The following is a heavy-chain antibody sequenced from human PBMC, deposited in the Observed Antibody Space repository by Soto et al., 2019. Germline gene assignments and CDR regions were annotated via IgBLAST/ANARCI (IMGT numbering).Heavy chain of an antibody. CDR1: GFTSRSFT. CDR2: ISSNSAYI. J-gene: IGHJ5*02. Sequence: GGSLRLSCAASGFTSRSFTMNWVRQAPGKGLEWVSTISSNSAYIYYTDALRGRFTISRDNAKNSLHLQMNSLRAKDTAVYYCTRDASRDSSARGWFDPWGPGTLVTAPQ. CDR3: TRDASRDSSARGWFDP. D-gene: IGHD6-13*01. V-gene: IGHV3-21*01.